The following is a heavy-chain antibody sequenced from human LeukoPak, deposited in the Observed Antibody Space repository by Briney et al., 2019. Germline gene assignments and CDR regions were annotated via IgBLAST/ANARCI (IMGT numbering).Heavy chain of an antibody. V-gene: IGHV1-46*01. D-gene: IGHD3-22*01. CDR2: INPSGGST. Sequence: ASVKVSCKASGYTFTTYYIHWVRQAPGQGLEWMGIINPSGGSTNYAQKLQGRVTMTTDTSTSTAYMELRSLRSDDTAVYYCARGAYYYDSSGYYYYWGQGTLVTVSS. J-gene: IGHJ4*02. CDR1: GYTFTTYY. CDR3: ARGAYYYDSSGYYYY.